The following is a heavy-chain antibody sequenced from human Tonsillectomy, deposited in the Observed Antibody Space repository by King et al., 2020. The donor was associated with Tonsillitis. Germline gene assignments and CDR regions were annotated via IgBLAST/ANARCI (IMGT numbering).Heavy chain of an antibody. CDR1: GFTFSSYW. CDR2: IKSDGSSQ. V-gene: IGHV3-74*01. J-gene: IGHJ6*03. D-gene: IGHD3-10*02. CDR3: ARDPCSDYCYASYMDV. Sequence: VQLVESGGGLVQPGGSLRLSCAASGFTFSSYWMHWVRQAPGKGLVWVSRIKSDGSSQSYADSVKGRFTISRDNAKNTLYLQMNSLTAEDTAVYYCARDPCSDYCYASYMDVWGKGTTVTVSS.